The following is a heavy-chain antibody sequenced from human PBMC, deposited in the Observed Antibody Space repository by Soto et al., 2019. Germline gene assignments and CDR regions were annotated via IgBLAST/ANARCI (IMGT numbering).Heavy chain of an antibody. CDR2: IIPIFGTA. D-gene: IGHD3-22*01. Sequence: GASVKASCKASGGTISSYAISCVRQAPEQGLEWMGGIIPIFGTANYAQKFQGRVTITADESTSTAYMELSSLRSEDTAVYYCARQVVVITPYYYYYGMDVWGQGTTVTVSS. V-gene: IGHV1-69*13. CDR3: ARQVVVITPYYYYYGMDV. CDR1: GGTISSYA. J-gene: IGHJ6*02.